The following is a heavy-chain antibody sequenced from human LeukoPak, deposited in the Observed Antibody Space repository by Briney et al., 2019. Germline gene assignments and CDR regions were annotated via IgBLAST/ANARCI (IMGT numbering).Heavy chain of an antibody. CDR3: ARLVNYGYSDY. CDR2: IHYDGRT. CDR1: GGSTSGRY. V-gene: IGHV4-59*11. J-gene: IGHJ4*02. Sequence: PETLSLTCTVSGGSTSGRYWTWIRQPPGKGLEWIGYIHYDGRTNYNPSFKSRVIISLDTSNNQFSLNLKSVTAADTAAYYCARLVNYGYSDYWGQGTLVTASS. D-gene: IGHD3-22*01.